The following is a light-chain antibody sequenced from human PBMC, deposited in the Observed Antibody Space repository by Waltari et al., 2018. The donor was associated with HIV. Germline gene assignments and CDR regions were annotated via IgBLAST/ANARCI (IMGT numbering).Light chain of an antibody. CDR1: SSDIGYYDY. V-gene: IGLV2-14*01. Sequence: QSALTQPASVSGSPGQSIVLPCTGSSSDIGYYDYVSWYQQHPGQAPKALIYEVTSRPSGTSARFSGSKSATTAFLAISKLQTDDEADYFCSSYTRRGTVVFGGGTRLTVL. CDR2: EVT. CDR3: SSYTRRGTVV. J-gene: IGLJ2*01.